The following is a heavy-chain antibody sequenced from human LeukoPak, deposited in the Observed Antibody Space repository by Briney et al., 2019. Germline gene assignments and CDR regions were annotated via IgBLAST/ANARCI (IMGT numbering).Heavy chain of an antibody. J-gene: IGHJ3*02. CDR2: IIPIFGTA. CDR1: GGTFSSYA. Sequence: ASVKVSCKASGGTFSSYAISWVRQAPGQGLEWMGGIIPIFGTANYAQKFQGRVTITADKSTSTAYMELSSLRSEDTAVYYCASTYYDSSGYYYVATNAFDIWGQGTMVTVSS. D-gene: IGHD3-22*01. CDR3: ASTYYDSSGYYYVATNAFDI. V-gene: IGHV1-69*06.